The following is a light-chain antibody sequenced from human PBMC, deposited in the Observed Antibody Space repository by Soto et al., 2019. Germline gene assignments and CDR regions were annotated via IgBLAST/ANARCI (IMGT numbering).Light chain of an antibody. CDR3: SSYTSSRGV. CDR2: DVS. J-gene: IGLJ2*01. V-gene: IGLV2-14*01. CDR1: SSDVGGYNY. Sequence: QSALTQPASVSGSPGQSITISCTGTSSDVGGYNYVSWYQQHPGKAPKLMIYDVSNRPSGVSNRFSGSKSGNTASLTISGLQAEDEADYYCSSYTSSRGVFGGGTSSPS.